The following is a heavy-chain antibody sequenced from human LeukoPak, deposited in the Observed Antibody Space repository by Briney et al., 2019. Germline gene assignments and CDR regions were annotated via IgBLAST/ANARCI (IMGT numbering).Heavy chain of an antibody. D-gene: IGHD3-10*01. CDR1: GFTYRSYS. V-gene: IGHV3-21*01. Sequence: GGSLSLSCGACGFTYRSYSMKWVRQAPGRGREWVSSISSSSSYIFYADAVKDRFTISRDNAKNSLYLPMNSLRAGDTAVYYCARRRGESPSLFEYWGQRPLVTLSS. CDR3: ARRRGESPSLFEY. J-gene: IGHJ4*02. CDR2: ISSSSSYI.